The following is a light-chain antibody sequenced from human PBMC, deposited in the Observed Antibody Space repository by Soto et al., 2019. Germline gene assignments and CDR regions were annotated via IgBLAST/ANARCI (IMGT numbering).Light chain of an antibody. V-gene: IGLV2-18*02. CDR1: SSDVGSYNR. CDR2: EVS. J-gene: IGLJ2*01. Sequence: QSALTLPPSVSGSPGQSVTISCTGTSSDVGSYNRVSWYQQPPGTAPKLMIYEVSNRPSGVPDRFSGSKSGNTASLTISGPQSEDEADYYCSSYTSSSTYVVFGGGTKLTVL. CDR3: SSYTSSSTYVV.